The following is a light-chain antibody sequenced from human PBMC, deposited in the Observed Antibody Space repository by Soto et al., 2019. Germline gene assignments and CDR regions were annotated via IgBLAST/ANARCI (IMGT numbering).Light chain of an antibody. CDR2: EVS. Sequence: QSALTQPASVSGSPGQSITISCTGTSSDVGGYNYVSWDQQHPGKAPKLMIYEVSNRPSGVSTRFSGSKSGNTATLTLSGLQAEDEADYYCSSYTTSSTPWVFGGGTKLTVL. CDR3: SSYTTSSTPWV. J-gene: IGLJ3*02. V-gene: IGLV2-14*01. CDR1: SSDVGGYNY.